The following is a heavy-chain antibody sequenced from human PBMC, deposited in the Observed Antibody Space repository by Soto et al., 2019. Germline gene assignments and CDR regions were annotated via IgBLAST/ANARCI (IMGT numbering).Heavy chain of an antibody. J-gene: IGHJ6*02. CDR2: NTGTGGNT. Sequence: PGGSLRLSCAASGFPLSSYGMSWVRQAPGKGLEWVSANTGTGGNTYYVDSVKGRFTSSRDNSKNMLYLQVNSLRVEDTAVYYCARIRGYSYGLDVWGQGTTVTVSS. CDR3: ARIRGYSYGLDV. CDR1: GFPLSSYG. V-gene: IGHV3-23*01.